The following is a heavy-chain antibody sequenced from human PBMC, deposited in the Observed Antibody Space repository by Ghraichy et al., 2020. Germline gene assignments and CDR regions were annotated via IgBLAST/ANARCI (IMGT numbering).Heavy chain of an antibody. CDR3: ARGGVDTAMVGGFDY. V-gene: IGHV1-69*13. J-gene: IGHJ4*02. CDR1: GGTFSSYA. Sequence: SVKVSCKASGGTFSSYAISWVRQAPGQGLEWMGGIIPIFGTANYAQKFQGRVTITADESTSTAYMELSSLRSEDTAVYYCARGGVDTAMVGGFDYWGQGSLVTVSS. CDR2: IIPIFGTA. D-gene: IGHD5-18*01.